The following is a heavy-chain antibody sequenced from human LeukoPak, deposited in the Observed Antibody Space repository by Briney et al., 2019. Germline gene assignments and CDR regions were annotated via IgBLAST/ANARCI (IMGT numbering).Heavy chain of an antibody. D-gene: IGHD3-9*01. V-gene: IGHV3-30*02. Sequence: GGSLRLSCAASGFTFSDYGMHWVRQAPGKGLEWVAFIRYDGSKKYYADSVKGRFTISRDNSKNTLYLQMNSLRAEDTAMYYCANGPHYNILTGFYKVRSHLDYWGQGTLVTVSS. CDR3: ANGPHYNILTGFYKVRSHLDY. CDR1: GFTFSDYG. CDR2: IRYDGSKK. J-gene: IGHJ4*02.